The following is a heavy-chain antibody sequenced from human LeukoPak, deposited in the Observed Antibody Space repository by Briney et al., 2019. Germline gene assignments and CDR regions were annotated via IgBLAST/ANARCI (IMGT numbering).Heavy chain of an antibody. CDR3: AREITFGGVIVQHFDY. J-gene: IGHJ4*02. D-gene: IGHD3-16*02. CDR2: IYHSGSA. CDR1: GYSISSGYY. Sequence: ASETLSLTCAVSGYSISSGYYWGWIRRPPGKGLEWIGSIYHSGSAYYNPSLKSRVTISVDTSKNQFSLKLSSVTAADTAVYYCAREITFGGVIVQHFDYWGQGTLVTVSS. V-gene: IGHV4-38-2*02.